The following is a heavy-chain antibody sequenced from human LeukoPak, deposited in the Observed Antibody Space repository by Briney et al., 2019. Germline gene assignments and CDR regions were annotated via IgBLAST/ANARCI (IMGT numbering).Heavy chain of an antibody. CDR1: GGSISSYY. CDR2: IYTSGST. Sequence: SETLSLTCTVSGGSISSYYWSWIRQPAGRGLEWIGRIYTSGSTNYNPSLKSRVTMSVDTSKNQFSLKLSSVTAADTAVYYCARRGRYSYRRGAFDIWGQGTMVTVSS. J-gene: IGHJ3*02. D-gene: IGHD5-18*01. V-gene: IGHV4-4*07. CDR3: ARRGRYSYRRGAFDI.